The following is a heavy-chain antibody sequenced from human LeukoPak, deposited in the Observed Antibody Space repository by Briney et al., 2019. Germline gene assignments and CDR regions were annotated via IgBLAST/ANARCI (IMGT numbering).Heavy chain of an antibody. CDR3: ARRTSSGRFDY. Sequence: GASVKVSCKASGYTFTSYGISWVRQAPGQGPEWMGWISAYNGNTDYAQKLQGRVTMTTDTSTSTAYMELRSLRSDDTAVYYCARRTSSGRFDYWGQGTLVTVSS. J-gene: IGHJ4*02. D-gene: IGHD6-19*01. V-gene: IGHV1-18*01. CDR2: ISAYNGNT. CDR1: GYTFTSYG.